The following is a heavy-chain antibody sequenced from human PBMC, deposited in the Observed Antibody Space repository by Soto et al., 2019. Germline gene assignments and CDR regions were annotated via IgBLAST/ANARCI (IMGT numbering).Heavy chain of an antibody. V-gene: IGHV3-7*01. J-gene: IGHJ5*02. CDR1: GFTFSSYW. Sequence: PGGSLRLSCAAPGFTFSSYWMSWVRQAPGKGLEWVANIKQDGSEKYYVDSVKGRFTISRDNAKNSLYLQMNSLRAEDTAVYYCAREPHSSGFNWFDPWGQGTQVTVSS. CDR2: IKQDGSEK. CDR3: AREPHSSGFNWFDP. D-gene: IGHD6-19*01.